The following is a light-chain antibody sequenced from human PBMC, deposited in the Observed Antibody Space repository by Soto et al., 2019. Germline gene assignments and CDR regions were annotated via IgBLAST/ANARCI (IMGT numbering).Light chain of an antibody. Sequence: NFMLTQPHSVSESPGKTVIISCTRSSGSIASNYVQWYQQRPGSSPTTVIYEDNQRPSGVPDRFSGCIDSASNSASITISGLETEDEAYYCCQSYDATNQVFGGGTKLTVL. CDR2: EDN. CDR1: SGSIASNY. V-gene: IGLV6-57*01. CDR3: QSYDATNQV. J-gene: IGLJ3*02.